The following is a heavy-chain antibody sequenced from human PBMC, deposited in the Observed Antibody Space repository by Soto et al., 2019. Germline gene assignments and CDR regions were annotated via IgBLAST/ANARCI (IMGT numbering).Heavy chain of an antibody. CDR2: ISYDGSNK. CDR1: GFTFSSYS. CDR3: ATYESNGYYYPPGVDP. D-gene: IGHD3-22*01. V-gene: IGHV3-30-3*01. Sequence: PGGSLRLSCAASGFTFSSYSMHWVRQAPGKGLEWVAVISYDGSNKYYADSVKGRFTISRDNSKNTLYLQMNSLRAEDTAVYYCATYESNGYYYPPGVDPWGQGTLVTVSS. J-gene: IGHJ5*02.